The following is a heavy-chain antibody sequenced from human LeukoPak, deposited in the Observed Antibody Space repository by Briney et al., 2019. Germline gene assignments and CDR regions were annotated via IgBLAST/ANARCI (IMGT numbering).Heavy chain of an antibody. J-gene: IGHJ4*02. D-gene: IGHD3-22*01. CDR2: VYYVGST. CDR3: ARSGDSSAYYSF. CDR1: GASIRSHH. V-gene: IGHV4-59*11. Sequence: PSETLSLTCTVSGASIRSHHWTWIRQPPGKGLEWIGNVYYVGSTSYSPSLKSRVTISLDTSKNQFSLEVNSVTAADTAVYYCARSGDSSAYYSFWGQGILVPVSS.